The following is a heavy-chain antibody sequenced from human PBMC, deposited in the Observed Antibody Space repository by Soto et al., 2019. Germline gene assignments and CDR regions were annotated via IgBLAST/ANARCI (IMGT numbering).Heavy chain of an antibody. V-gene: IGHV3-15*01. CDR1: GVTFSNPW. J-gene: IGHJ4*02. Sequence: GGSLSLACAASGVTFSNPWMYWVCQAPWKGLGWVGRIKRKTDGQPSAYAAPVKGRFTILREDSKDTLYLQMNNLKIDDTAMYYCTSAAARGSRWGQGTLVTVSS. D-gene: IGHD3-16*01. CDR2: IKRKTDGQPS. CDR3: TSAAARGSR.